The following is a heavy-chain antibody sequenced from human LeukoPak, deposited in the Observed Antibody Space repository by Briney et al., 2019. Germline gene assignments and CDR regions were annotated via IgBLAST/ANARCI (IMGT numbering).Heavy chain of an antibody. J-gene: IGHJ4*02. CDR1: GFTFSGYP. CDR2: ISYDGSNK. V-gene: IGHV3-30-3*02. Sequence: QAGGSLRLSCAASGFTFSGYPIHWVRQAPGKGLEWVAVISYDGSNKYYADSVKGRFTISRDNSKNTLYLQMNSLRAEDTAVYYCAKDAYSNSFDYWGQGTLVTVSS. CDR3: AKDAYSNSFDY. D-gene: IGHD4-11*01.